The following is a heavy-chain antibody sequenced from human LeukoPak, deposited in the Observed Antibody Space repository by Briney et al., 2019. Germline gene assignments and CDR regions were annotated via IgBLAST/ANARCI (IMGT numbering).Heavy chain of an antibody. V-gene: IGHV3-33*01. D-gene: IGHD5-18*01. Sequence: GGSLRLSCAASGFTFSSYGMHWVRQAPGKGLEWVAVIWYDGSNKYYADSVKGRFTNSRDNSKNTLYLQMNSLRAEDTAVYYCARGYSYGYANVDYWGQGTLVTVSS. CDR2: IWYDGSNK. J-gene: IGHJ4*02. CDR3: ARGYSYGYANVDY. CDR1: GFTFSSYG.